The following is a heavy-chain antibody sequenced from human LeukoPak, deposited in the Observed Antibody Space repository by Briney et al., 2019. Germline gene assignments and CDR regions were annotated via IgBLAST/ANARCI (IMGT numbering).Heavy chain of an antibody. CDR2: IYYSGST. V-gene: IGHV4-59*12. J-gene: IGHJ5*02. CDR3: ARDYVVVPAAIRWSWFDP. CDR1: GGSISSYY. Sequence: PSETLSLTCTVSGGSISSYYWSWIRQPPGKGLEWIGYIYYSGSTNYNPSLKSRVTISVDTSKNQFSLKLSSVTAADTAVYYCARDYVVVPAAIRWSWFDPWGQGTLVTVSS. D-gene: IGHD2-2*02.